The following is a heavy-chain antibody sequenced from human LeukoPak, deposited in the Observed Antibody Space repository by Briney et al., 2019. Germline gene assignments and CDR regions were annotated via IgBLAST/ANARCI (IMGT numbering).Heavy chain of an antibody. J-gene: IGHJ4*02. CDR1: GFTFSSYS. CDR2: ISSSSSYI. V-gene: IGHV3-21*01. D-gene: IGHD6-19*01. CDR3: ASGYSSGWYVVDY. Sequence: GGSLRLSCAASGFTFSSYSMNWVRQAPGKGLEWVSSISSSSSYIYYADSVKGRFTISRDNAKNSLYLQMNSLRAEDTAVYYCASGYSSGWYVVDYWGQGTLVTVSS.